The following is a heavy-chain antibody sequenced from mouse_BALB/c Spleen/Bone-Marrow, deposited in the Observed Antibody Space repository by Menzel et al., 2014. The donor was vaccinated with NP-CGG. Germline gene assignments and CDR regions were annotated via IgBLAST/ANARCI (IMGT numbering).Heavy chain of an antibody. Sequence: QVQLQQSGSVLVRPGASVKLSCKASGYTFTNSWMHWAKQRPGQGLEWIGEIHPNSGNSNYNEKFKGKATFTADTSSNTAYMQLSSLTSEDSAVYYCARGDYFDYWGQGTTLTVSS. CDR3: ARGDYFDY. CDR1: GYTFTNSW. V-gene: IGHV1S130*01. CDR2: IHPNSGNS. J-gene: IGHJ2*01.